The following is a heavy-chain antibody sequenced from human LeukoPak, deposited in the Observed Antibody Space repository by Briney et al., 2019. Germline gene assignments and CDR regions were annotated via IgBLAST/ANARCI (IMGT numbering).Heavy chain of an antibody. CDR2: IYNSGST. Sequence: SETLSLTCTVSGVSISIYYWSWVRQPPGKGLEWIGYIYNSGSTIYNPSLKSRATISADTSKNQFSLQLSSVTAADTAVYYCVRDRESNYWGQGTLVTVSS. J-gene: IGHJ4*02. CDR3: VRDRESNY. V-gene: IGHV4-59*01. CDR1: GVSISIYY.